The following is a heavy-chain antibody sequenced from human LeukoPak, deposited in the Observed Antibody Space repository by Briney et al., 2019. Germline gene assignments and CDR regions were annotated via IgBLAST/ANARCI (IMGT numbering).Heavy chain of an antibody. CDR1: GFTFSSYS. CDR2: ISSSSSTI. J-gene: IGHJ4*02. CDR3: AIIAAAGEGYFDY. D-gene: IGHD6-13*01. Sequence: GGSLRLSCAASGFTFSSYSMNWVRQAPGKGLEWVSYISSSSSTIYYADSVKGRFTISRDNSKNTLYLQMNSLRAEDTAVYYCAIIAAAGEGYFDYWGQGTLVTVSS. V-gene: IGHV3-48*01.